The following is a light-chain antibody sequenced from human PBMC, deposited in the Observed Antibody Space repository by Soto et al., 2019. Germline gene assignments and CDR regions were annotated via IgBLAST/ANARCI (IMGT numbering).Light chain of an antibody. J-gene: IGKJ1*01. V-gene: IGKV2-28*01. CDR3: MQALETPWT. CDR2: LGS. CDR1: QSLLHRNGYNY. Sequence: DIVMTQSPLSLPVTPGEPASISCRSSQSLLHRNGYNYLDWYLQKPGQSPQLLISLGSNRAPEVPDRFSGSGSGTDFTLKISRVEAEDVGVYYCMQALETPWTFGQGTKVEIK.